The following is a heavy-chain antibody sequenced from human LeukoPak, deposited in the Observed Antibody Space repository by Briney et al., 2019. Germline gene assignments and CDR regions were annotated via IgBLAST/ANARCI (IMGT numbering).Heavy chain of an antibody. CDR3: ARDLYDSSESAFDI. J-gene: IGHJ3*02. Sequence: GGSLRLSCAASGFTFSNYAMHWVRQAPGKGLEWVAVIPYDGSNKYYADSVKGRFTISRDNSKNTLYLQMNSLRAEDTAVYYCARDLYDSSESAFDIWGQGTMVTVSS. CDR1: GFTFSNYA. V-gene: IGHV3-30-3*01. CDR2: IPYDGSNK. D-gene: IGHD3-22*01.